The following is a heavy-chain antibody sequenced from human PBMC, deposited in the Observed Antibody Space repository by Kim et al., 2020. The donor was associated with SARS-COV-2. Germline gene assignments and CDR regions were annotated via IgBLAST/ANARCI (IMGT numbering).Heavy chain of an antibody. CDR2: T. CDR3: AKDAYSYGYSDY. J-gene: IGHJ4*02. V-gene: IGHV3-23*01. D-gene: IGHD5-18*01. Sequence: TYYADPVKGRLTRSRDNSKNTLYRQMNSLRAEDTAVYYCAKDAYSYGYSDYWGQGTLVTVSS.